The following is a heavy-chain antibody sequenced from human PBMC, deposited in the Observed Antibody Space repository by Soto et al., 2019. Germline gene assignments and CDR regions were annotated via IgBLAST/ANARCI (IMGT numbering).Heavy chain of an antibody. CDR3: ARDGAHIDSRCKFDY. CDR2: AWFDGSVD. D-gene: IGHD2-8*01. CDR1: GFTFSDYG. V-gene: IGHV3-33*01. Sequence: ESGGGVVQPGRSLRLSCVASGFTFSDYGLNWVRQAPGKGLEWVAIAWFDGSVDFYDDSVKGRFTISRDNSKNTVYLQMSSLRDEDTAIYFCARDGAHIDSRCKFDYWGQGTQVTVSS. J-gene: IGHJ4*02.